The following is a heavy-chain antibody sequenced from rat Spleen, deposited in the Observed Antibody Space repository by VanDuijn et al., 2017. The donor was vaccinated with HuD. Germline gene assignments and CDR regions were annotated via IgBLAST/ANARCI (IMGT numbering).Heavy chain of an antibody. CDR1: GFTFSDYY. V-gene: IGHV5-20*01. D-gene: IGHD5-1*01. CDR2: ISYDDTST. J-gene: IGHJ1*01. Sequence: EVQLAESGGGLVQPGRSLKLSCAVSGFTFSDYYMAWVRQAPTKGLEWVASISYDDTSTHYRDSVKGRFTISRDIAKSSLFLQMDSLRSEDTATYYCARHPQLGVFWYFDFWGPGTMVTVSS. CDR3: ARHPQLGVFWYFDF.